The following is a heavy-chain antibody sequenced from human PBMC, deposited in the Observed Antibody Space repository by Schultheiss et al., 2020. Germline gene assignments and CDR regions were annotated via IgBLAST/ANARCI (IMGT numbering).Heavy chain of an antibody. CDR1: GFTFSSYA. CDR3: ARDRTGIVGGTHADY. Sequence: WGSLRLSCAASGFTFSSYAMSWVRQAPGKGLEWIAYISSWGSYANYADSVKGRFTISRDNAKSSLYLQMNSLRAEDTAIYYCARDRTGIVGGTHADYWGQGSLVTVSS. D-gene: IGHD1-26*01. V-gene: IGHV3-21*05. J-gene: IGHJ4*02. CDR2: ISSWGSYA.